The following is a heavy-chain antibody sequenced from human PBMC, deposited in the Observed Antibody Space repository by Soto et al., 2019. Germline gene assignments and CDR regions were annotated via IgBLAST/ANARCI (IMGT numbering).Heavy chain of an antibody. CDR3: ARVKEEILWPNRFDP. V-gene: IGHV5-51*01. J-gene: IGHJ5*02. CDR2: IYPDDSDT. Sequence: GESLKISCKASGYSFSTYYIGWVRQMPGKGLEWMGIIYPDDSDTKYSSSFQGQVTISADKSINTVYLQWSSLKASDTALYYCARVKEEILWPNRFDPWGQGTLVTVSS. D-gene: IGHD3-10*01. CDR1: GYSFSTYY.